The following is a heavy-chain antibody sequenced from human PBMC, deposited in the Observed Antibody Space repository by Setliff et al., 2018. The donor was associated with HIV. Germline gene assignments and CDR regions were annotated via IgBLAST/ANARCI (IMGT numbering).Heavy chain of an antibody. CDR2: IYYSGTT. D-gene: IGHD4-17*01. CDR1: GGSISSYY. Sequence: PSETLSLTCTVSGGSISSYYWSWIRPHPGKGLEWIGYIYYSGTTYYNPSLKSRATISVDTSKNQFSLKLTSVTAADTAVYYCARHGYYSYFYYYYMDVWGKGTTVTVSS. V-gene: IGHV4-59*06. J-gene: IGHJ6*03. CDR3: ARHGYYSYFYYYYMDV.